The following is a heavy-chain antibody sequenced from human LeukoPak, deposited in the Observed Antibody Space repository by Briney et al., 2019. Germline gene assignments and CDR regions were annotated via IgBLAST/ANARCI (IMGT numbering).Heavy chain of an antibody. CDR3: ARGGLRHYYYYYMDV. CDR1: GFTFSTYS. CDR2: ISSSSSYI. V-gene: IGHV3-21*01. J-gene: IGHJ6*03. D-gene: IGHD4-17*01. Sequence: GGSLSLTCAASGFTFSTYSMNWVRQAPGKGLEWVSSISSSSSYISYADSVNGRFTISRDNAKNSLYLQMNSLRAEDTAVYYCARGGLRHYYYYYMDVWGRGSTVTVSS.